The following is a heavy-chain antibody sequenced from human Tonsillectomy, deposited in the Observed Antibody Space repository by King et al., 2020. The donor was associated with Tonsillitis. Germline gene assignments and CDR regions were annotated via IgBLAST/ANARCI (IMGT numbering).Heavy chain of an antibody. V-gene: IGHV3-9*01. D-gene: IGHD3-10*01. J-gene: IGHJ5*01. CDR2: ISWNSENL. Sequence: VQLVESGGGLVQPGRSLRLSCSASGFTFNQYAMHWVRQAPGKGLEWVAGISWNSENLDYADSVKGRFTISRDNARHSVFLQMNSLRLEDTALYYCTKDISISVLRGVNGFDSWGQGILVTVSS. CDR1: GFTFNQYA. CDR3: TKDISISVLRGVNGFDS.